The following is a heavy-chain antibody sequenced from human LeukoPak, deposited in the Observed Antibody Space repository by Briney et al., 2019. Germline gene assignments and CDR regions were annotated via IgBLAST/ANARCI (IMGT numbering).Heavy chain of an antibody. V-gene: IGHV3-30-3*01. CDR3: ARDSTWIQDF. Sequence: HPGGSLRLSCAASGFTFSSYAMHWVRQAPGKGLEWVAVISYDGSNEYYADSVKGRITISRDNSKNTVYLQMNSLRGEDTAVYYCARDSTWIQDFWGQGTLVTVSS. CDR2: ISYDGSNE. CDR1: GFTFSSYA. D-gene: IGHD5-18*01. J-gene: IGHJ4*02.